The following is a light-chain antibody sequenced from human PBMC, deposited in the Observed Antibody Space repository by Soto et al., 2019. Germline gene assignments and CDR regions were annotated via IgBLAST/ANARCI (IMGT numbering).Light chain of an antibody. CDR2: DAS. CDR3: QQYNSAWT. Sequence: DFQMTQSPPPLSASVGDRVTITCRASQNIRSRLAWFQQKPGKAPKLLIYDASSLESGVPQRFSGSGSGTEFTLTISSLQPDDFATYYCQQYNSAWTLGQGTKVDI. V-gene: IGKV1-5*01. CDR1: QNIRSR. J-gene: IGKJ1*01.